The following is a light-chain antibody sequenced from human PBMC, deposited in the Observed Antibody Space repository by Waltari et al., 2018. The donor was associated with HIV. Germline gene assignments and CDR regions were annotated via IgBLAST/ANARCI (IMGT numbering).Light chain of an antibody. J-gene: IGLJ2*01. CDR2: EVS. V-gene: IGLV2-23*02. CDR1: SSYVGGYHL. Sequence: QSALTQPASVSGSPGQSITISCTGTSSYVGGYHLVPWYQQHPGKAPKLMIYEVSKRPSGVSNRFSGSKSGNTASLTISGLQAEDEADYYCCAYAGSTTYVIFGGGTKLTVL. CDR3: CAYAGSTTYVI.